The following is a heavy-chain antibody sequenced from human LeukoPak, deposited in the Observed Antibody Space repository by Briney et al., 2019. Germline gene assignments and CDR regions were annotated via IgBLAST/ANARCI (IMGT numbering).Heavy chain of an antibody. CDR3: ARDRGNTFDY. CDR2: IKSDGSDT. CDR1: GFAFNTYW. V-gene: IGHV3-74*01. Sequence: GGSLRLSCAASGFAFNTYWMHWVRQAPGKGLVWVSRIKSDGSDTTYTDSVKGRFTISRDNAKNTLYLQMNSLSAEDTAMYFCARDRGNTFDYWGQGTLVTVSS. D-gene: IGHD4-23*01. J-gene: IGHJ4*02.